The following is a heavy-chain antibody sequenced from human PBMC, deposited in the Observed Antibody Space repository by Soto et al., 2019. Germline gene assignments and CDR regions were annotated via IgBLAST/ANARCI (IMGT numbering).Heavy chain of an antibody. CDR3: AKNQANTRGFDP. CDR1: GGSFSGLY. D-gene: IGHD2-8*01. Sequence: QVQLQQWGAGLLKPSETLSLTCAIYGGSFSGLYWSWIRQSPGKGLQWIGEINHSGSTNYNPSLKSRVTISVDTSKNQFYLKLTSVTAADTGIYSCAKNQANTRGFDPWGQGTLVSVSS. J-gene: IGHJ5*02. V-gene: IGHV4-34*02. CDR2: INHSGST.